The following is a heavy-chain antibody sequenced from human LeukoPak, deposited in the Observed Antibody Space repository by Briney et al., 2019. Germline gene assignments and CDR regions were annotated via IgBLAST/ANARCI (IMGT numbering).Heavy chain of an antibody. CDR1: GGSFSAYY. Sequence: SETLSLTCAVYGGSFSAYYWSWIRQPPGKGLEWIGEINHSGSTNYNPSLKSRVTISLDTSKNQLSLKLNSVTAADTAVYFCARDCGGDSYLGAFDIWGQGTVVTVSS. D-gene: IGHD2-21*02. V-gene: IGHV4-34*01. CDR2: INHSGST. J-gene: IGHJ3*02. CDR3: ARDCGGDSYLGAFDI.